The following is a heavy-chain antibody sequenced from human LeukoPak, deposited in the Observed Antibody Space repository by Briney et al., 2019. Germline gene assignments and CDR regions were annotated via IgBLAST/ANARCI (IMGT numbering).Heavy chain of an antibody. CDR3: AREMVATGVYGMDV. CDR2: ISYDGSNK. Sequence: GSLRLSCAASGFTFSSYAMHWVRQAPGKGLEWVAVISYDGSNKYYADSVKGRFTISRDNSKNTLYLQMNSLRAEDTAVYDCAREMVATGVYGMDVWGQGTTVTVSS. CDR1: GFTFSSYA. V-gene: IGHV3-30-3*01. J-gene: IGHJ6*02. D-gene: IGHD5-12*01.